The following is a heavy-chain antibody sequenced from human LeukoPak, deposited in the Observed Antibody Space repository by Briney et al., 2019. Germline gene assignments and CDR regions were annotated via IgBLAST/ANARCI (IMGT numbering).Heavy chain of an antibody. V-gene: IGHV3-23*01. CDR3: AKDFVAGGYSSGWYGLDY. CDR2: TSGSGGIT. CDR1: GFTFSSYA. D-gene: IGHD6-19*01. J-gene: IGHJ4*02. Sequence: GGSLRLPCAASGFTFSSYAMSWVRQAPGKGLEWVSATSGSGGITYYAESVKGRFTISRDNSKNTLYLQMNSLRAEDTAVYYCAKDFVAGGYSSGWYGLDYWGQGTLVTVSS.